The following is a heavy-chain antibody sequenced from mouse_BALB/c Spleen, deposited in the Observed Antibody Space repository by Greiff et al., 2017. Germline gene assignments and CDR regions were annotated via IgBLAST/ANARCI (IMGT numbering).Heavy chain of an antibody. CDR2: IDPSDSYT. CDR1: GYTFTSYW. V-gene: IGHV1-69*02. J-gene: IGHJ3*01. CDR3: ARGEDPPFAY. Sequence: QVQLQQPGAELVKPGASVKLSCKASGYTFTSYWMHWVKQRPGQGLEWIGEIDPSDSYTNYNQKFKGKATLTVDKSSSTAYMQLSSLTSVDSAVYYCARGEDPPFAYWGQGTLVTVSA.